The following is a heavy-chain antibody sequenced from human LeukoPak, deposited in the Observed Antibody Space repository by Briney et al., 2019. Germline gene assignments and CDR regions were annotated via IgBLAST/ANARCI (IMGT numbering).Heavy chain of an antibody. V-gene: IGHV3-23*01. J-gene: IGHJ4*02. D-gene: IGHD1-26*01. CDR2: ITGNGANT. CDR1: GFTFSNYG. Sequence: TGGSLRLSCAASGFTFSNYGMSWVRQAPGKGLEWVSAITGNGANTFYADSVKGRFTISRDNSKNTLYLQMNSLRAEDTAVYYCARARGTYWGQGTLVTVSS. CDR3: ARARGTY.